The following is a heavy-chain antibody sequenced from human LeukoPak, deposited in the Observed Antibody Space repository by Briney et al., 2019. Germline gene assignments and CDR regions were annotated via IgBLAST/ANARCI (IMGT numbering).Heavy chain of an antibody. V-gene: IGHV3-74*01. D-gene: IGHD2-2*01. Sequence: GGSLRLSCAASGFTFSSYWMHWVRHAPGKGLVWVSRINSDGSSAIYADSVKGRFTISRDNAKNTLYLQMNSLRVEDTAVYYCARELPAAPYYNYYGMDVWGQGTTVTASS. J-gene: IGHJ6*02. CDR3: ARELPAAPYYNYYGMDV. CDR1: GFTFSSYW. CDR2: INSDGSSA.